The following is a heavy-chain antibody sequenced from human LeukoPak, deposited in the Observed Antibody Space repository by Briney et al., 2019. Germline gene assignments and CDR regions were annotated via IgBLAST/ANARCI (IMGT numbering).Heavy chain of an antibody. CDR1: GYTLTSYG. V-gene: IGHV1-18*01. J-gene: IGHJ4*02. CDR3: ARDSRVVPAAIPDNYFDY. D-gene: IGHD2-2*02. Sequence: ASVKVSCKASGYTLTSYGISWVRQAPGQGLEWMGWISAYNGNTNYAQKLQGRVTMTTDTSTSTAYMELRSLRSDDTAVYYCARDSRVVPAAIPDNYFDYWGQGTLVTVSS. CDR2: ISAYNGNT.